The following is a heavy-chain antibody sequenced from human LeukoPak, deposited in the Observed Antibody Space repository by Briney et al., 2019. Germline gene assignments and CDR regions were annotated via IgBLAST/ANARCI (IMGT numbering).Heavy chain of an antibody. Sequence: GGSLRLSCAVSGFTFSNAWMSWVRQAPGKGLEWVGRIKGKIDGGTTDYAAPVRGRFTISRDESKNTLYLQMSRLKTEDTAVYYCTTVKFGELSSHFDYWGQGTLVTVSS. D-gene: IGHD3-10*01. J-gene: IGHJ4*02. CDR1: GFTFSNAW. CDR3: TTVKFGELSSHFDY. CDR2: IKGKIDGGTT. V-gene: IGHV3-15*01.